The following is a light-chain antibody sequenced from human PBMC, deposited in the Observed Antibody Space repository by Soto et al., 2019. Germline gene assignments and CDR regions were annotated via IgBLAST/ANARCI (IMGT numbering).Light chain of an antibody. CDR2: EVS. J-gene: IGKJ5*01. V-gene: IGKV2D-29*02. Sequence: DVVMTQTPLSLSVAPGQPASISCKSSQSLLHITGETFLFWYLQKPGQSPQLXIHEVSTRVSGVPDRFSGSGSGTDFTLEISRVETDDVGIYYCMQSTQLPPTFGQGTRLEI. CDR3: MQSTQLPPT. CDR1: QSLLHITGETF.